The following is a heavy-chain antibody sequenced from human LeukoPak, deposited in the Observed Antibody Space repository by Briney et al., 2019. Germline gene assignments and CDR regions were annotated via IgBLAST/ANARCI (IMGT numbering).Heavy chain of an antibody. CDR1: GGSINSGGYY. J-gene: IGHJ4*02. CDR2: IYYSGST. D-gene: IGHD2-15*01. CDR3: ARDGGVCSGGTCFLGYFDY. Sequence: SETLSLTCTVSGGSINSGGYYWSWVRQHPEKGLEWIEYIYYSGSTYYNPSLKSRVTISLDTSKSQFSLKLSSVTAADTAVYYCARDGGVCSGGTCFLGYFDYWGQGALVTVSS. V-gene: IGHV4-31*03.